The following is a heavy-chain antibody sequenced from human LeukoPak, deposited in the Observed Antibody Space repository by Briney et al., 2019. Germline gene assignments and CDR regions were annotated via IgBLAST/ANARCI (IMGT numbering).Heavy chain of an antibody. V-gene: IGHV3-66*01. Sequence: GGSLRLSCVASGFIVSNNYMSWVRQAPGKGLEWVSVIYASGITYYADSVKGRFTISRDNSKSTLYFQMNSLRAEDTAVYYCARGHGGSSSHRYSDYWGQGTQVTVPS. J-gene: IGHJ4*02. CDR3: ARGHGGSSSHRYSDY. CDR2: IYASGIT. D-gene: IGHD6-6*01. CDR1: GFIVSNNY.